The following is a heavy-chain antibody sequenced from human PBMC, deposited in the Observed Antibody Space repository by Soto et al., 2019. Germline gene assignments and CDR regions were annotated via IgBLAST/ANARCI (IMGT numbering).Heavy chain of an antibody. CDR1: GFIFSEYG. CDR3: AKDLGSGKPYYYYAMDV. CDR2: ISYDGSNK. V-gene: IGHV3-30*18. D-gene: IGHD3-10*01. J-gene: IGHJ6*02. Sequence: GGSLRLSCAASGFIFSEYGMHWVRQAPGKGLEWVAVISYDGSNKYYAESVKGRFIISRDKSENTLYLQTNSLRAEDTALYYCAKDLGSGKPYYYYAMDVWGQGTTVTVSS.